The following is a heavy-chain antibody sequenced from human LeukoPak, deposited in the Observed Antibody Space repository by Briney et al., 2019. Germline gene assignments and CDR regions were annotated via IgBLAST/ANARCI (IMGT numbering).Heavy chain of an antibody. CDR1: GYTVSDYF. V-gene: IGHV1-2*06. CDR3: ARDLSTPSNWELDY. J-gene: IGHJ4*02. D-gene: IGHD7-27*01. CDR2: INPNSGGT. Sequence: ASVKVSCKASGYTVSDYFIHWLRQAPGQGLEWMGRINPNSGGTEYAQNFQGRVTMTRDTSISASYMELNRLTSDDTAVYYCARDLSTPSNWELDYWGQGTLVTVSS.